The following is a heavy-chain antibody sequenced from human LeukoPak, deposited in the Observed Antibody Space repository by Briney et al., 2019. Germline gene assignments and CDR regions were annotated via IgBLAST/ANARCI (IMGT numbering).Heavy chain of an antibody. CDR1: GFTFSSYA. CDR2: ISGSGVTT. D-gene: IGHD6-19*01. Sequence: GGSLRLSCAASGFTFSSYAMSWVRQAPGKGLEWVSSISGSGVTTYYADSVMGRFTISRDNAKNSLYLQMNSLRAEDTAVYYCAKPIAVAGTNFDYWGQGTLVTVSS. V-gene: IGHV3-23*01. J-gene: IGHJ4*02. CDR3: AKPIAVAGTNFDY.